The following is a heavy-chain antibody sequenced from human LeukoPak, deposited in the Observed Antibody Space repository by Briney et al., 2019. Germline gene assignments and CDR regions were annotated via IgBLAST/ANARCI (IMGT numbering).Heavy chain of an antibody. D-gene: IGHD2-2*01. CDR2: IRSKTNSYAT. CDR1: GFNFSGSA. V-gene: IGHV3-73*01. CDR3: SRPCSNSCSSYGDY. Sequence: PGGSLRLSCAASGFNFSGSAMHWVRQASGKGLEWVGRIRSKTNSYATAYAASVKGRFTISRDDSKNTAYLHMNSLKTEDTAMYYCSRPCSNSCSSYGDYWGQGILVTVSS. J-gene: IGHJ4*02.